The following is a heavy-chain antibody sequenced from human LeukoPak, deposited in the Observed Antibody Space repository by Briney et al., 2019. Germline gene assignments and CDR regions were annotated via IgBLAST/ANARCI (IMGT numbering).Heavy chain of an antibody. CDR2: INPSGGST. J-gene: IGHJ4*02. Sequence: ASVKVSCKASGYTFTSYYMHWVRQAPGQGLEWMGIINPSGGSTSYVQKFQGRVTMTRDTSTSTVYMELSSLRSEDTAVYYCARLYSDRHSGWDEEHYWGQGTLVTVSS. CDR1: GYTFTSYY. V-gene: IGHV1-46*01. D-gene: IGHD6-19*01. CDR3: ARLYSDRHSGWDEEHY.